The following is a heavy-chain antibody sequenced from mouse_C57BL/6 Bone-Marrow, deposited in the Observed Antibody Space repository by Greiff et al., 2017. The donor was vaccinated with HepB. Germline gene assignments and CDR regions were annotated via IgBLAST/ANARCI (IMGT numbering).Heavy chain of an antibody. Sequence: LQESGAELARPGASVKLSCKASGYTFTSYGISWVKQRTGQGLEWIGEIYPRSGNTYYNEKFKGKATLTADKSTSTAYMELRSLTSEDSAVYFCARRGLGPLFAYWGQGTLVTVSA. CDR2: IYPRSGNT. J-gene: IGHJ3*01. D-gene: IGHD3-1*01. V-gene: IGHV1-81*01. CDR3: ARRGLGPLFAY. CDR1: GYTFTSYG.